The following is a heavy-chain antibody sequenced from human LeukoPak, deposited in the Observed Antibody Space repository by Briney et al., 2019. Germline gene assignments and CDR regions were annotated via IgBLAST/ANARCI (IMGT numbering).Heavy chain of an antibody. CDR3: AREGKYSSSSTDS. D-gene: IGHD6-6*01. Sequence: ASVKVSCKASGYTFTSYGITWVRQAPGQGLEWMGWNSAYNINTQYAQNLQGRVTMTRDTSTNTAYMELRSLRYDDTAVYYCAREGKYSSSSTDSWGQGTLVTVSS. CDR1: GYTFTSYG. J-gene: IGHJ5*01. V-gene: IGHV1-18*01. CDR2: NSAYNINT.